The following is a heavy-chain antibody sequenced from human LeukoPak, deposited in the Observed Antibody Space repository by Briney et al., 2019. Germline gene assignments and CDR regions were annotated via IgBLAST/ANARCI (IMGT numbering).Heavy chain of an antibody. J-gene: IGHJ4*02. V-gene: IGHV3-23*01. D-gene: IGHD2-15*01. CDR1: GFTFSSYA. CDR3: AKGGGSSCYSTIDC. Sequence: PGGSLRLSCAASGFTFSSYAMSWVRQAPGKGLEWVSVISDSGASTYYADSVKGRFTISRDNSKNTLSLQMNSLRAEDTAVYYCAKGGGSSCYSTIDCWGQGTLVTVSS. CDR2: ISDSGAST.